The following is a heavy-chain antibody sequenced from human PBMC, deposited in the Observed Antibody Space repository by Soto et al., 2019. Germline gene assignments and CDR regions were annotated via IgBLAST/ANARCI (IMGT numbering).Heavy chain of an antibody. CDR1: GGSISSGGYY. Sequence: PSETLSLTCTVSGGSISSGGYYWSWIRQHPGKGLEWIGYIYYSGSTYYNPALKSGVTISVDTSKNQVSLRLSSVTAAATAVYYCAKLGYCRGGSCSPRFYSTYGLDAWGQGPRVPVS. D-gene: IGHD2-15*01. V-gene: IGHV4-31*03. J-gene: IGHJ6*02. CDR3: AKLGYCRGGSCSPRFYSTYGLDA. CDR2: IYYSGST.